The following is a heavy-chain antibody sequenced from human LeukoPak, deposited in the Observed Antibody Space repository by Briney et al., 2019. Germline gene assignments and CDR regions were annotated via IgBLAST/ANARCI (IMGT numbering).Heavy chain of an antibody. CDR1: GYTFTSYY. CDR3: AREDYDGSGYHDF. V-gene: IGHV1-46*01. CDR2: INPSGGST. J-gene: IGHJ4*02. Sequence: ASVKVSCKASGYTFTSYYIHWVRQAPGQGLEWMGIINPSGGSTSYAQKFQGRVTMTRDTSISTAYMELSRLRSDDTAVYYCAREDYDGSGYHDFWGRGTLVTVSS. D-gene: IGHD3-22*01.